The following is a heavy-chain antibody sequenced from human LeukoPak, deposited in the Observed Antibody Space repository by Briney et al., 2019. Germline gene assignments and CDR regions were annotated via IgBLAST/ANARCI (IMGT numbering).Heavy chain of an antibody. CDR2: ISAYNGNT. CDR1: GYTFTSYS. CDR3: ARAWGSIAVAAIDY. V-gene: IGHV1-18*04. J-gene: IGHJ4*02. Sequence: ASVKVSYKASGYTFTSYSISWVRQAPGQGLEWMGWISAYNGNTNYAQKLQGRVTMTTDTSTSTAYMELRSLRSDDTAVYYCARAWGSIAVAAIDYWGQGTLVTVSS. D-gene: IGHD6-19*01.